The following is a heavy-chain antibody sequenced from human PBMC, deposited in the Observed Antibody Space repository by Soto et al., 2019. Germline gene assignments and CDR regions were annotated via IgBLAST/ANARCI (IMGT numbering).Heavy chain of an antibody. CDR1: GFTFGSYS. J-gene: IGHJ2*01. V-gene: IGHV3-48*01. D-gene: IGHD6-19*01. CDR3: ARIAVAGHYWYIDL. CDR2: ISISSSTI. Sequence: GGSLKLSCAASGFTFGSYSMNWVRQAPGKGLEGVSDISISSSTIYYADSVKGRFTISREKAKKSLYLQRNSLRAEDTAVYYCARIAVAGHYWYIDLRARGTPVPVSS.